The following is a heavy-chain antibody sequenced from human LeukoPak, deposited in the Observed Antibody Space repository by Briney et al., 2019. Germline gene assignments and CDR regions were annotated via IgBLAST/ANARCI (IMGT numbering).Heavy chain of an antibody. J-gene: IGHJ4*02. Sequence: GRSLRLSCAASGFTFSSYGMHWVRQAPGKGLEWVAVISYDGSNKYYADSVKGRFTISRDNSKNTLYLQMNSLRAEDTAVYYCAREDSSGYYSDYWGQGTLVTVSS. CDR2: ISYDGSNK. CDR1: GFTFSSYG. CDR3: AREDSSGYYSDY. V-gene: IGHV3-30*03. D-gene: IGHD3-22*01.